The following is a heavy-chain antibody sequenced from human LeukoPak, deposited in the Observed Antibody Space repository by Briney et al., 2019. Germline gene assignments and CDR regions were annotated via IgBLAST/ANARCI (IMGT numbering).Heavy chain of an antibody. V-gene: IGHV3-7*01. Sequence: PGGSLRLSCAASGFTFSSYWMSWVRQAPGKGLEWVANIKQDGSEKYYVDSVKGRFTISRDNAKNSLYLQMNSLRAEDTAVYYCAKAGARGRWSNLANLLDAFDIWGQGTMVTVSS. D-gene: IGHD4-23*01. CDR2: IKQDGSEK. CDR3: AKAGARGRWSNLANLLDAFDI. J-gene: IGHJ3*02. CDR1: GFTFSSYW.